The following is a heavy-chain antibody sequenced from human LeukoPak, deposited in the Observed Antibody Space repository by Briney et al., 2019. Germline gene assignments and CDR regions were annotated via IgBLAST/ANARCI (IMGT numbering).Heavy chain of an antibody. Sequence: PSETLSLTCTVSGGSISSGDYYWSWIRQPPGKGLEWIGYIYYSGSTYYNPSLKSRVTISLDVSKNQFSLKLTSVTAADTAVYYCANSYDGKIVPFDNWGQGALVAVSS. D-gene: IGHD4-23*01. V-gene: IGHV4-30-4*01. J-gene: IGHJ4*02. CDR2: IYYSGST. CDR1: GGSISSGDYY. CDR3: ANSYDGKIVPFDN.